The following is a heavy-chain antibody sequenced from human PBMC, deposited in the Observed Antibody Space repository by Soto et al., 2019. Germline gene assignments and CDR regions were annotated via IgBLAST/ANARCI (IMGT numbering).Heavy chain of an antibody. Sequence: PGGSLGLACTASGFSFSDYSFDWVRQGAGKGLEWVSSLTHTGTNAYYADSGKGRFTICRDKSKNMLFLQMNSLRAEDTAIYYCAKTANSGPGSQYFDNWGQGSLVTVSS. CDR2: LTHTGTNA. CDR1: GFSFSDYS. D-gene: IGHD3-10*01. CDR3: AKTANSGPGSQYFDN. V-gene: IGHV3-21*04. J-gene: IGHJ4*02.